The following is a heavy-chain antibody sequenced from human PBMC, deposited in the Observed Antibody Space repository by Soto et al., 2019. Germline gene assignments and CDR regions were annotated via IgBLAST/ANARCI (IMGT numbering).Heavy chain of an antibody. CDR3: AKDAHWLHVYFDL. Sequence: LRLSCVASGFDFSNYAMSWVRQAPGKGLEWVSISSASGGSRYHADSVKGRFTISRDNSKNTLYLHMTNLRAEDTAVYFCAKDAHWLHVYFDLWGQGTLVTVSS. J-gene: IGHJ4*02. V-gene: IGHV3-23*01. CDR1: GFDFSNYA. D-gene: IGHD6-19*01. CDR2: SSASGGSR.